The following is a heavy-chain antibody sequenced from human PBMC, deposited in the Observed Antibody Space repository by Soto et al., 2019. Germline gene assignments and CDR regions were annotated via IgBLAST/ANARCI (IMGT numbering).Heavy chain of an antibody. CDR2: IYHSGST. CDR3: ARFYSRYYYDSSGYFDY. J-gene: IGHJ4*02. Sequence: SETLSLTCAVSGGSISSGGYSWSWIRQPPGKGQEWIGYIYHSGSTYYNLSLKSRVTISVDRSKNQFSLKLSSVTAADTAVYYCARFYSRYYYDSSGYFDYWGQGTLVTVSS. D-gene: IGHD3-22*01. CDR1: GGSISSGGYS. V-gene: IGHV4-30-2*01.